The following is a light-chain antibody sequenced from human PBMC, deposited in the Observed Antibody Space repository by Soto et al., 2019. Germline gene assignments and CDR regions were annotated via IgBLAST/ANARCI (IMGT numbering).Light chain of an antibody. V-gene: IGLV2-14*03. CDR1: SSDVGGYNY. CDR2: DVT. Sequence: QSALTQPASVSGSPGQSITISCTGTSSDVGGYNYVSWYQQHPGKAPKLLICDVTNRPSGVSNRFSGPKSGNTASLTISGLQTEDEADYYCSSFASSIPLVFGGGTKVTVL. J-gene: IGLJ2*01. CDR3: SSFASSIPLV.